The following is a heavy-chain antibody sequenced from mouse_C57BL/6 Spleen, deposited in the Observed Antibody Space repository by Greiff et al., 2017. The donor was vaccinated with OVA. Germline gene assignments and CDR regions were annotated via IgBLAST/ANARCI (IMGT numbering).Heavy chain of an antibody. J-gene: IGHJ3*01. CDR3: ARDRDVAY. CDR2: ISYDGSN. Sequence: ESGPGLVKPSQSLSLTCSVTGYSITSGYYWNWIRQFPGNKLEWMGYISYDGSNNYNPSLKNRISITRDTSKNQFFLKLNSVTTEDTATYYCARDRDVAYWGQGTLVTVSA. V-gene: IGHV3-6*01. CDR1: GYSITSGYY. D-gene: IGHD3-3*01.